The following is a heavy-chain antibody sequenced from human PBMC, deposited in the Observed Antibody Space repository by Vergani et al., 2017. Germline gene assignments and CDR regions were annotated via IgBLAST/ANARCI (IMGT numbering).Heavy chain of an antibody. CDR3: ARSGYCAHGVCYMTYYYYMDV. Sequence: EVQLVESGGGLEQPGRSLRLSCRASGFTFTDYGISWVRQAPGKGLEWVGFVRNKEDGGTPEHAASVKGRFTISRDDSKAIAYLQMNSLRAADTAVYYCARSGYCAHGVCYMTYYYYMDVWGKGTAVTVSS. CDR2: VRNKEDGGTP. V-gene: IGHV3-49*04. D-gene: IGHD2-8*01. CDR1: GFTFTDYG. J-gene: IGHJ6*03.